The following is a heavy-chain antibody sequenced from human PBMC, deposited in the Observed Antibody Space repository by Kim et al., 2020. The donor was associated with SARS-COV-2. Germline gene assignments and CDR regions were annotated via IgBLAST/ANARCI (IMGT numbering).Heavy chain of an antibody. CDR3: ATLYYYDSSGYYYNGPDDAFDI. V-gene: IGHV3-48*03. D-gene: IGHD3-22*01. J-gene: IGHJ3*02. CDR1: GFTFSSYE. Sequence: GGSLRLSCAASGFTFSSYEMNWVRQAPGKGLEWVSYISSSGSTIYYADSVKGRFTISRDNAKNSLYLQMNSLRAEDTAVYYCATLYYYDSSGYYYNGPDDAFDIWGQGTMVTVSS. CDR2: ISSSGSTI.